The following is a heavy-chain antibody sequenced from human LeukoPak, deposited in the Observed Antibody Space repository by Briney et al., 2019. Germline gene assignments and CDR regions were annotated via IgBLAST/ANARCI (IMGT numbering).Heavy chain of an antibody. CDR3: ARPKRGYSSSFDY. CDR2: IYSGTI. V-gene: IGHV3-53*01. J-gene: IGHJ4*02. CDR1: GFTVSSNS. Sequence: GGSLRLSCTVSGFTVSSNSMSWVRQAPGKGLEWVSFIYSGTIHYSDSVKGRFTISRDNSKNTLYLQMNSLRAEDTAVYYCARPKRGYSSSFDYWGQGTLVTVSS. D-gene: IGHD6-13*01.